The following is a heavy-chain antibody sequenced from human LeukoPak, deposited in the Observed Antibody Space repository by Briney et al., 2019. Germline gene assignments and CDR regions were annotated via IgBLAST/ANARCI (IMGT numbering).Heavy chain of an antibody. CDR2: ISAYNGNT. CDR3: ARLSENYYYYMDV. D-gene: IGHD2-2*01. CDR1: GYTFTGYY. J-gene: IGHJ6*03. Sequence: ASVKVSCKASGYTFTGYYMHWVRQAPGQGLEWMGWISAYNGNTNYAQKLQGRVTMATDTSTSTAYMELRSLRSDDTAVYYCARLSENYYYYMDVWGKGTTVTVSS. V-gene: IGHV1-18*04.